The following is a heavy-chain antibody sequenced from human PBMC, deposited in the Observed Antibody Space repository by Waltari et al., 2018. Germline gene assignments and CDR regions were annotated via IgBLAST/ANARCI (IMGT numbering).Heavy chain of an antibody. CDR2: IWFDGTTT. CDR1: GFDLDNYG. V-gene: IGHV3-33*01. Sequence: QVQLVESGGGVVQPGRSLRLSCPAYGFDLDNYGMPWVRQAPGKGLEWVAIIWFDGTTTYYADSVKGRFTISRDSSRNTVYLQMKSLRAEDTAVYYCARDDRSIAALQYWGQGTLVTVSS. D-gene: IGHD6-6*01. J-gene: IGHJ4*02. CDR3: ARDDRSIAALQY.